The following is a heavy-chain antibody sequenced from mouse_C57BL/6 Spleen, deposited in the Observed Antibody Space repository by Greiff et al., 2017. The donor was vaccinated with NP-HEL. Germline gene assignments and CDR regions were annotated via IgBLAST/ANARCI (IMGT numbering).Heavy chain of an antibody. CDR2: IDPNSGGT. J-gene: IGHJ3*01. CDR1: GYTFTSYW. D-gene: IGHD3-2*02. V-gene: IGHV1-72*01. Sequence: QVQLQQPGAELVKPGASVKLSCKASGYTFTSYWMHWVKQRPGRGLEWIGRIDPNSGGTKYNEKFKSKATLTVDKPSSPAYMQLRSLTSEDSAVYYCARSGTAQAPFAYWGQGTLVTVSA. CDR3: ARSGTAQAPFAY.